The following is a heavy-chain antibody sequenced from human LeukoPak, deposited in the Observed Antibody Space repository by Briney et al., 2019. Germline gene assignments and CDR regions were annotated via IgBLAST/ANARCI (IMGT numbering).Heavy chain of an antibody. Sequence: PGGSLRLSCAVSGFTFSSYAMHWVRQAPGKGLEWVAVISYDGSNKYYADSVKGRFTISRDNSKNALYLQMNSLRAEDTAVYYCARDTMALGYYYYMDVWGKGTTVTVSS. D-gene: IGHD3-10*01. V-gene: IGHV3-30*04. CDR1: GFTFSSYA. CDR3: ARDTMALGYYYYMDV. CDR2: ISYDGSNK. J-gene: IGHJ6*03.